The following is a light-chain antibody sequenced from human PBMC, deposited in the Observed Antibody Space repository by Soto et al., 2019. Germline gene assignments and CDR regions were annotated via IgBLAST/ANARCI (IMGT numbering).Light chain of an antibody. CDR1: SSDVGGYNC. CDR2: DVT. CDR3: CSHSASYTFV. V-gene: IGLV2-11*01. J-gene: IGLJ1*01. Sequence: ALTQPRSVSGSPGQSVTISCTGTSSDVGGYNCVSWYQQHPGKAPQLIIYDVTQRPSGVPDRFSGSKSGNTASLSISGLQAEDEADYYCCSHSASYTFVFGTGTKV.